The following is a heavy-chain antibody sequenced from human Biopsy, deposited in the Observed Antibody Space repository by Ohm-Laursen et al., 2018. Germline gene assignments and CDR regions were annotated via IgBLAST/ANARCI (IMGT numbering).Heavy chain of an antibody. CDR2: INAKTGDT. D-gene: IGHD3-22*01. CDR1: GYTFTGYH. J-gene: IGHJ5*02. CDR3: TRGGYYYDSLAYYYWFDP. Sequence: ASVKVSCKVSGYTFTGYHVHWVRQAPGQGLEWMGWINAKTGDTNYAQKFQGRVTMTRDTSISTAYVDLSSLRSGDTAVYYCTRGGYYYDSLAYYYWFDPWGQGTLVTVSS. V-gene: IGHV1-2*02.